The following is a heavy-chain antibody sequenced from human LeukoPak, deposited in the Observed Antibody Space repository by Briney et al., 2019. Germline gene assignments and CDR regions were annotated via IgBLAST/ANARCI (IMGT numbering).Heavy chain of an antibody. V-gene: IGHV3-23*01. J-gene: IGHJ1*01. Sequence: GGSPRLSCAASGFTFSSYAMSWVRQAPVKGLEWVSAISGSGGSTYYADSVKGRFTISRDNSKNTLYLQMNSLRAEDTAVYYCAKDAYSSGWYVFGNHPTRDYFQHWGQGTLVTVSS. D-gene: IGHD6-19*01. CDR3: AKDAYSSGWYVFGNHPTRDYFQH. CDR1: GFTFSSYA. CDR2: ISGSGGST.